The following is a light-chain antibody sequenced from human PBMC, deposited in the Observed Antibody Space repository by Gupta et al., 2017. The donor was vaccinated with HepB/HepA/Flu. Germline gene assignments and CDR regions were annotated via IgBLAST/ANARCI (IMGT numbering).Light chain of an antibody. CDR2: EVS. V-gene: IGLV2-18*02. J-gene: IGLJ2*01. CDR3: SSYRSSSTSVV. Sequence: QSALTQPPSVSGSPGQSVTISCTGSSSDVGSYNRVSWYQQPPGTAPKVIIYEVSNRPSGVPDRFSGSKSGNTASLTISGLQAEDEADYYCSSYRSSSTSVVFGGGTKLTVL. CDR1: SSDVGSYNR.